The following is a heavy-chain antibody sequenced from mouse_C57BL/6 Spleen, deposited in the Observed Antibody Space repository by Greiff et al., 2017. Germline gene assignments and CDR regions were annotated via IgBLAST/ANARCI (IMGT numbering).Heavy chain of an antibody. D-gene: IGHD2-2*01. Sequence: QVQLQQSGPELVKPGASVKLSCKASGYTFTSYDLNWVKQRPGQGLEWIGWIYPRDGSTKYNAKFKGKATLTVDTSSSTAYMELHSLTSEDSAVYFCAREGVTTRDWYFDVWGTGTTVTVSS. CDR1: GYTFTSYD. V-gene: IGHV1-85*01. CDR3: AREGVTTRDWYFDV. J-gene: IGHJ1*03. CDR2: IYPRDGST.